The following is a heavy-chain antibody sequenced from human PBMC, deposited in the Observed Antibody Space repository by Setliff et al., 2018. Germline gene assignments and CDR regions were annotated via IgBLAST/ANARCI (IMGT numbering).Heavy chain of an antibody. D-gene: IGHD2-15*01. Sequence: ASVKVSCKTSGYSFTKYFLHWVRQAPGQGLEWMGRVFTATDDTQFRTEFQGRVSVTRDTSMSTTYMELSSLRYEDTAVYYCANAEVVVAPWGQGTLVTVSS. CDR2: VFTATDDT. J-gene: IGHJ4*02. CDR3: ANAEVVVAP. CDR1: GYSFTKYF. V-gene: IGHV1-2*06.